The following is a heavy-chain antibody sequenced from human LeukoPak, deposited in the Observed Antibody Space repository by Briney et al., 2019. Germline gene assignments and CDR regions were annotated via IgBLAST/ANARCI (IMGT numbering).Heavy chain of an antibody. CDR1: GFTFSDYY. CDR3: XRALSSGQSPFDY. CDR2: ISSSGASM. D-gene: IGHD3-22*01. J-gene: IGHJ4*02. Sequence: PGGSLRLSCAASGFTFSDYYMTYLRDAPGRGLEWLSYISSSGASMYYADSVKGRYTLSLVNGQSSLSLQMNGVRGEDTAVYYXXRALSSGQSPFDYWGQGILVTVSS. V-gene: IGHV3-11*01.